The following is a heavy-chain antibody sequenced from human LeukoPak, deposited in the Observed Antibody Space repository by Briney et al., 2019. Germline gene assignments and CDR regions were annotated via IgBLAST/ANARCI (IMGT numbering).Heavy chain of an antibody. V-gene: IGHV5-51*01. Sequence: GGSLKISCKGSGYSFTSYWIGWVRQMPGKGLEWMGIIYPGDSDTRYSPSFQGQVTISADKSISTAYLQWSSLKASDTAMYYCARHNSNPTYYYGMDVWGQGTTVTVSS. CDR1: GYSFTSYW. CDR2: IYPGDSDT. CDR3: ARHNSNPTYYYGMDV. J-gene: IGHJ6*02. D-gene: IGHD4-11*01.